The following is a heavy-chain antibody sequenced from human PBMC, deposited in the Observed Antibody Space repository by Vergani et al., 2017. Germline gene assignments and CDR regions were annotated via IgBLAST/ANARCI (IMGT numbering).Heavy chain of an antibody. Sequence: QVQLQQWGAGLLKPSETLSLTCAVYGGSFSGYYWSWIRQPPGKGLEWIGEINHSGSTNYNPSLKSRVTISVDTSKNQFSLKLSSVTAADTAVYYCARLPPLLGYCTNGVCPNYFDYWGQGTLVTVSS. CDR3: ARLPPLLGYCTNGVCPNYFDY. J-gene: IGHJ4*02. CDR1: GGSFSGYY. V-gene: IGHV4-34*01. CDR2: INHSGST. D-gene: IGHD2-8*01.